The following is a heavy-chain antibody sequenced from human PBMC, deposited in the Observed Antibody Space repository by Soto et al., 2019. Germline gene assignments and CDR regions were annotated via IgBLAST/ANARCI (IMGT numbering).Heavy chain of an antibody. Sequence: QVQLVQSGAEVKKPGSSVKVSCKASGGTFSSYAISWVRQAPGQGLEWMGGIIPIFGTANYAQKFQGRVTITADESTSTAYMELSSLRSEDTAVYYCASGGGIVVGATEGYYFDYWGQGTLVTVSS. CDR3: ASGGGIVVGATEGYYFDY. J-gene: IGHJ4*02. V-gene: IGHV1-69*12. CDR2: IIPIFGTA. CDR1: GGTFSSYA. D-gene: IGHD1-26*01.